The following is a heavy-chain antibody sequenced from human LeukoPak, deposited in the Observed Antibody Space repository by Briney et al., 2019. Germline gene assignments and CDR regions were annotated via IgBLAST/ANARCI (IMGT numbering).Heavy chain of an antibody. CDR2: INHSGST. CDR3: AREHYSILRSNYYYMDV. V-gene: IGHV4-34*01. CDR1: GGSFSGYY. D-gene: IGHD4-11*01. Sequence: SETLSLTCAVYGGSFSGYYWSWIRQPPGKGLESIGEINHSGSTNYNPSLKSRVTISVDTSKNQFSLKLSSVTVADTAVYYCAREHYSILRSNYYYMDVWGKGTTVTVSS. J-gene: IGHJ6*03.